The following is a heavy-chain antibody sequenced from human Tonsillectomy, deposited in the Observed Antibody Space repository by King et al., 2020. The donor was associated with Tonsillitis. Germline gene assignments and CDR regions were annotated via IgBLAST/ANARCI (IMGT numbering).Heavy chain of an antibody. D-gene: IGHD2-8*01. J-gene: IGHJ6*03. CDR1: GFTFSTFA. Sequence: VQLVESGGGLVQPGGSLRLSCSASGFTFSTFAMHWVRQAPGKGLEYVSAISSDGGNTYYADSVKGRFTISRDNSQHTLYLQMSSLRTEDTAVYYCVNGGLYCSNGVCHYYYYSLDVWGRGTTVTVSS. V-gene: IGHV3-64D*06. CDR3: VNGGLYCSNGVCHYYYYSLDV. CDR2: ISSDGGNT.